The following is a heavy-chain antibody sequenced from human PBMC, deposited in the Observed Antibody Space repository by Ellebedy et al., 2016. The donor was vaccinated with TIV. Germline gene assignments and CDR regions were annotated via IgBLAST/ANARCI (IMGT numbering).Heavy chain of an antibody. J-gene: IGHJ3*02. CDR2: IGTGGSRM. V-gene: IGHV3-48*03. Sequence: GESLKISCAASGFTFSSYAMNWVRQAPGKGLEWVSYIGTGGSRMSYADSVKGRFTVSRDNAKNSLSLQMNSLRAEDTAVYYCARPLSTVTNDPFDIWGQGTMVTVSS. CDR3: ARPLSTVTNDPFDI. D-gene: IGHD4-17*01. CDR1: GFTFSSYA.